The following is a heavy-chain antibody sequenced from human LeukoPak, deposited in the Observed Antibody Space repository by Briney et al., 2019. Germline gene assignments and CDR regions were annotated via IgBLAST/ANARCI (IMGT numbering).Heavy chain of an antibody. CDR3: ARRAAAGTGAFDY. Sequence: SETLSLTCAVYGGSFSGYYWSWIRQPPGKGLEWIGEINHSGSTYYNPSLKSRVTISVDTSKNQFSLKLSSVTAADTAVYYCARRAAAGTGAFDYWGQGALVTVSS. D-gene: IGHD6-13*01. J-gene: IGHJ4*02. V-gene: IGHV4-34*01. CDR1: GGSFSGYY. CDR2: INHSGST.